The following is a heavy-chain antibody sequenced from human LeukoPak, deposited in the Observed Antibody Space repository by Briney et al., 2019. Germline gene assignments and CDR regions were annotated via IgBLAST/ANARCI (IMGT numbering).Heavy chain of an antibody. V-gene: IGHV3-21*01. D-gene: IGHD6-19*01. CDR3: ARDPSSGWYLKGWFDP. Sequence: GGSLRLSCTVSGFTVSINSMSWVRQAPGKGLEWVSSISSSSNYIYYADSVKGRFTISRDNAKNSLYLQMNSLRAEDTAVYYCARDPSSGWYLKGWFDPWGQGTLVTVSS. CDR1: GFTVSINS. CDR2: ISSSSNYI. J-gene: IGHJ5*02.